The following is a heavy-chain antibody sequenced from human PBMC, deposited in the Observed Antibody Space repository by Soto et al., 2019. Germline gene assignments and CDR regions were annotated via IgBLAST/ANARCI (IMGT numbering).Heavy chain of an antibody. J-gene: IGHJ1*01. Sequence: EVQLVESGGGLVQPGRSLRLSCAASGFTFDDYAMHWVRQVPGKGLEWVSGINWNSGSIGYADSVKGRFAISRDNAKNSLHLQMNILRAEDTAFYYCVKDESINWYSGHFRHWGQGTLVTVSS. V-gene: IGHV3-9*01. D-gene: IGHD6-13*01. CDR2: INWNSGSI. CDR1: GFTFDDYA. CDR3: VKDESINWYSGHFRH.